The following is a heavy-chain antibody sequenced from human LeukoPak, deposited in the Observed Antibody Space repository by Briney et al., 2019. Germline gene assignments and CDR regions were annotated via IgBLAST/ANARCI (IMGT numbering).Heavy chain of an antibody. V-gene: IGHV3-48*01. CDR2: ISGSSTTI. CDR1: GFSFSSHS. Sequence: GGSLRLSCAASGFSFSSHSMNWVRQAPGKGLEWVSYISGSSTTIDYADSAKGRFIISRDNSKNTLYLQMNSLRAEDTAVYYCAKGTYYYDSSGYYYYFDYWGQGTLVTVSS. J-gene: IGHJ4*02. CDR3: AKGTYYYDSSGYYYYFDY. D-gene: IGHD3-22*01.